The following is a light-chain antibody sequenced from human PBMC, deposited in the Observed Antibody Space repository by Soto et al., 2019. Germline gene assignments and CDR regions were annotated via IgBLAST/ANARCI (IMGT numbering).Light chain of an antibody. CDR3: AAWDDSLNGWV. J-gene: IGLJ3*02. V-gene: IGLV1-44*01. CDR1: SSDIGSNT. CDR2: SYN. Sequence: QSVLTQPPSASGTPGQRVTISCSGSSSDIGSNTVNWYQQLPATAPKLLIYSYNYRPSGVPDRFSASKSGTSASLAISGLQPEDEADYYCAAWDDSLNGWVFGGGTKLTVL.